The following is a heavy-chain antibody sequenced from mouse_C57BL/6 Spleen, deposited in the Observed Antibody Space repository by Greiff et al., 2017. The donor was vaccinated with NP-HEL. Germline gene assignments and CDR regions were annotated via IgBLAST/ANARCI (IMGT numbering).Heavy chain of an antibody. CDR3: ARGGTTVVAPMDY. D-gene: IGHD1-1*01. J-gene: IGHJ4*01. Sequence: VQLVESGAELAKPGASVKLSCKASGYTFTSYWMHWVKQRPGQGLEWIGYINPSSGYTKYNQKFKDKATLTADKSSSTAYMQLSSLTYEDSAVYYCARGGTTVVAPMDYWGQGTSVTVSS. CDR2: INPSSGYT. V-gene: IGHV1-7*01. CDR1: GYTFTSYW.